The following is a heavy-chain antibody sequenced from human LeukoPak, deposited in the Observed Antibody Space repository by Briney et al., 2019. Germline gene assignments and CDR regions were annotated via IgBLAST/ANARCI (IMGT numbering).Heavy chain of an antibody. D-gene: IGHD6-19*01. CDR3: ARDHGSQDSGAWYVFDY. V-gene: IGHV3-23*01. J-gene: IGHJ4*02. Sequence: PGGSLTLSCAASGFTFRDAAMTWVRQAPGKGLEWVSGINHLGHTFYADSVKGRFTISRDNSQNTLFLQMNSLRADDTAEYFCARDHGSQDSGAWYVFDYWGRGTLVTVSS. CDR2: INHLGHT. CDR1: GFTFRDAA.